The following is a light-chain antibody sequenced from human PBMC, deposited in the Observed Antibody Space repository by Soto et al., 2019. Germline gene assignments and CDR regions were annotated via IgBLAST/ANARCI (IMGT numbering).Light chain of an antibody. J-gene: IGLJ1*01. CDR1: RSNIGSNS. CDR3: ASWDDRLKGYV. Sequence: QSVLTQPPSVSGTPGQRVIISCSGSRSNIGSNSVNWYQQLPGTAPKLLIYINDQRPSGVSDRFSGSTSGTSVSLAISGLQSEDEADYYCASWDDRLKGYVFGTGTRSPS. V-gene: IGLV1-44*01. CDR2: IND.